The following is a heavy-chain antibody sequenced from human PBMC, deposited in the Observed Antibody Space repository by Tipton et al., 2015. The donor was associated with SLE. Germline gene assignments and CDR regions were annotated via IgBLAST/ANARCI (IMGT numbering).Heavy chain of an antibody. D-gene: IGHD2-21*01. Sequence: TLSLTCDVSGYSIRRGFYWGWVRQPPVKGLEWFGNIYPTANTYYNPSLKSRVTISVDTSNNQFSLRLDSVTDADTAIYFCARAKSAMGSYDTWGQGAQVTVSS. CDR3: ARAKSAMGSYDT. CDR1: GYSIRRGFY. V-gene: IGHV4-38-2*01. J-gene: IGHJ5*02. CDR2: IYPTANT.